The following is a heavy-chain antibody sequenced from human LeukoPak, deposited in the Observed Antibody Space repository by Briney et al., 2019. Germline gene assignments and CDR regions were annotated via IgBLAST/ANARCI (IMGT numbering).Heavy chain of an antibody. CDR1: GXTVSSNY. J-gene: IGHJ4*02. V-gene: IGHV3-66*01. Sequence: GGSLRLSCAASGXTVSSNYMSWVRQAPGKGLEWVSVIYSGGSTYYADSVKGRFTISRDNSKNTLYLQMNSLRAEDTAVYYCARTASIVGATTFDYWGQGTLVTVSS. CDR3: ARTASIVGATTFDY. D-gene: IGHD1-26*01. CDR2: IYSGGST.